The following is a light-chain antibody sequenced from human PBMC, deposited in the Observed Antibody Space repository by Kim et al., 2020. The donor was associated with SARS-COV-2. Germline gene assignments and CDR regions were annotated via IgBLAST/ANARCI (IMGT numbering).Light chain of an antibody. CDR1: QSVSTY. Sequence: LSPGERATLSCRASQSVSTYLAWYQHKPGQPPRLLIYDASNRATGIPARFSGSGSGTDFTLTISSLEPEDFAVYYCQHCNNWPLTFGGGTKVDIK. CDR3: QHCNNWPLT. V-gene: IGKV3-11*01. J-gene: IGKJ4*01. CDR2: DAS.